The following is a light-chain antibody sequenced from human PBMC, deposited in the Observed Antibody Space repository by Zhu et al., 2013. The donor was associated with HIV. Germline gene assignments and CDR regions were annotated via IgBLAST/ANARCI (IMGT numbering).Light chain of an antibody. CDR1: QSLLHTNGYNY. J-gene: IGKJ2*03. Sequence: DIVMTQSPVSLPVTPGEPASISCVSSQSLLHTNGYNYMDWYLQKPGQSPQLLIYLASNRASGVPDRFSGSGSGTNFTLKISRVEADDIGIFYCMQALQKVSFGQGTKLEIK. CDR3: MQALQKVS. V-gene: IGKV2-28*01. CDR2: LAS.